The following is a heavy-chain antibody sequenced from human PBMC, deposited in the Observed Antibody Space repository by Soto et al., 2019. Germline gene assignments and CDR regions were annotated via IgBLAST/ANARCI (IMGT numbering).Heavy chain of an antibody. J-gene: IGHJ4*02. Sequence: QVQLVQSGAEVKKPGASVKVSCKASGYTFTSYDINWVRQATGQGLEWMGWMNPNSGNTGYAQKFQGRVTMTRNTSISTAYIELSSLRSEDTAVYDCARGLGGARDYVWVSYRTPPDYWGQGTLVTVSS. D-gene: IGHD3-16*02. CDR2: MNPNSGNT. V-gene: IGHV1-8*01. CDR1: GYTFTSYD. CDR3: ARGLGGARDYVWVSYRTPPDY.